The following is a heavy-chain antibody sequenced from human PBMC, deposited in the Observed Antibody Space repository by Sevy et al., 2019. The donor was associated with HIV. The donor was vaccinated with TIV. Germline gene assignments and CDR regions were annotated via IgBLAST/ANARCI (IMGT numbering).Heavy chain of an antibody. V-gene: IGHV1-2*02. CDR2: INPKTGGT. CDR1: GYTFTGYY. Sequence: ASVKVSCKASGYTFTGYYIHWLRQAPGQGLEWMGWINPKTGGTYFAKKFQDTVTLTTGTSITTVYLELSGLRFDDTGVYYCARMGDYFDTSGYYPLKYWGQGTLVTVSS. J-gene: IGHJ4*02. D-gene: IGHD3-22*01. CDR3: ARMGDYFDTSGYYPLKY.